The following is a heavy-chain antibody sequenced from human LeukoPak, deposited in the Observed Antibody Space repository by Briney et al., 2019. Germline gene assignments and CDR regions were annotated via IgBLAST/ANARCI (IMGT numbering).Heavy chain of an antibody. J-gene: IGHJ4*02. CDR2: IYTSGST. Sequence: PSETLSLTCTVSGGSISSYYWSWIRQPAGKGLEWIGRIYTSGSTNYNPSLKSRVTMSVDTSKNQFSLKLSSVTAADTAVYYCARDNPGGYYDSSGYFLDYWGQGTLVTVSS. CDR3: ARDNPGGYYDSSGYFLDY. D-gene: IGHD3-22*01. CDR1: GGSISSYY. V-gene: IGHV4-4*07.